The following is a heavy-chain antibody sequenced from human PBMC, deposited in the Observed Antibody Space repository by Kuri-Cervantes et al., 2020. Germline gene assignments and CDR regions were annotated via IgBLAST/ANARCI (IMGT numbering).Heavy chain of an antibody. Sequence: GESLKISCAASGFTFSSYWMSWVRQAPGKGLEWVAVISYDGSNKYYADSVKGRFTVSRDNSKNTLYLQMNSLRAEDTAVYYCARDGGSYYISWFDPWGQGTLVTVSS. CDR1: GFTFSSYW. J-gene: IGHJ5*02. CDR3: ARDGGSYYISWFDP. CDR2: ISYDGSNK. V-gene: IGHV3-30-3*01. D-gene: IGHD1-26*01.